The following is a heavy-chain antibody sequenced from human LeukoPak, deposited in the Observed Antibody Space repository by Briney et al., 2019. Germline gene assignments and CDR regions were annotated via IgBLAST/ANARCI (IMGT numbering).Heavy chain of an antibody. Sequence: ASVKVSCKASGYTFTSYYMHWVRQAPGQGLEWMGIINPSGGSTNYAQKFQGRVTMTRDTSTSTVYMELSSLRSEDTAVYYCATDRRVSYAFDIWGQGTMVTVSS. V-gene: IGHV1-46*01. CDR3: ATDRRVSYAFDI. J-gene: IGHJ3*02. CDR1: GYTFTSYY. CDR2: INPSGGST.